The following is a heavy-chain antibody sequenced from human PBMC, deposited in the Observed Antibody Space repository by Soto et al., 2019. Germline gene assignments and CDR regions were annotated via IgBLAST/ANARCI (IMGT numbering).Heavy chain of an antibody. CDR2: ISWNSGSI. V-gene: IGHV3-9*01. Sequence: GGSLRLSCAASGFTFDDYAMHWVRQAPGKGLEWVSGISWNSGSIGYADSVKGRFTISRDNAKNSLYLQMNSLRAEDTALYYCAKESTLETLYMDVWGKGTTVTVSS. D-gene: IGHD3-3*01. J-gene: IGHJ6*03. CDR1: GFTFDDYA. CDR3: AKESTLETLYMDV.